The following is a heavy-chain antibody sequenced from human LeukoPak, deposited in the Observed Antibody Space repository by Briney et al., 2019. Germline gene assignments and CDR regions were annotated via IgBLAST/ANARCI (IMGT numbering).Heavy chain of an antibody. CDR1: GFTFSDYY. V-gene: IGHV3-11*04. D-gene: IGHD4-11*01. CDR2: ITNSVSTI. CDR3: ARGAYSKIDP. Sequence: GGSLRLSCAASGFTFSDYYMSWIRQAPGKGLEWVPYITNSVSTIYYADSVKGRFTISRDNAKNSLYLQMNSLRDEDTAVYYCARGAYSKIDPWGQGTLVTVSS. J-gene: IGHJ5*02.